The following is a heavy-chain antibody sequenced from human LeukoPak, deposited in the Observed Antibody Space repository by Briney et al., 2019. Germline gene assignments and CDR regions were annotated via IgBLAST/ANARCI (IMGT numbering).Heavy chain of an antibody. V-gene: IGHV4-39*01. J-gene: IGHJ4*02. CDR1: GGSISSSSYY. Sequence: SETLSLTCTVSGGSISSSSYYWGWIRQPPGKGLEWIGSISYSGSTYYNPSLKSRVTISVDTSKNQFSLKLSSVTAADTAVCYCAGKEQLDKPSLNNFDYWGQGTLVTVSS. D-gene: IGHD6-13*01. CDR3: AGKEQLDKPSLNNFDY. CDR2: ISYSGST.